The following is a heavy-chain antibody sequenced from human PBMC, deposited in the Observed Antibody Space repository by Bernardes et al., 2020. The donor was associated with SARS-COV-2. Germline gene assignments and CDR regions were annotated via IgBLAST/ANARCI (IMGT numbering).Heavy chain of an antibody. V-gene: IGHV4-34*01. CDR3: ARGASGVNMILVVIGFSYYFDY. Sequence: SETLSLTCAVYGGSFNDYSWTWIRQAPGKGLEWIGEVNHSGSTKYNPSLRSRFTISLDTSKNQFSLKLSSVTAADTAVYYCARGASGVNMILVVIGFSYYFDYWGQGTLVTVSS. CDR2: VNHSGST. CDR1: GGSFNDYS. D-gene: IGHD3-22*01. J-gene: IGHJ4*02.